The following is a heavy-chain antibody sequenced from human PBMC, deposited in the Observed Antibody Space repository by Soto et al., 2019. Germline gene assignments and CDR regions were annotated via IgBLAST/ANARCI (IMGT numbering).Heavy chain of an antibody. J-gene: IGHJ5*02. CDR1: GFTFSSYS. CDR3: ARDGCGGSNCLNWFDA. V-gene: IGHV3-48*01. D-gene: IGHD2-15*01. Sequence: EVQLVESGGGLVQPGGSLRLSCAASGFTFSSYSMNWVRQAPGKGLEWVSYISSSSTTKYYADSVKGRFTISTDNAKTSRYLQMNSMRAEDTAVYYCARDGCGGSNCLNWFDAWGQGTLGTVSS. CDR2: ISSSSTTK.